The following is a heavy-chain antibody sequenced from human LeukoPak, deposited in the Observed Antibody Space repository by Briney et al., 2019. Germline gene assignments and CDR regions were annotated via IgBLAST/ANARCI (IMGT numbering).Heavy chain of an antibody. CDR1: AGSISSYY. Sequence: SETLSLTCTVSAGSISSYYWSWIRQPPGKGLEWIGYIYYSGSTNYNPSLKSRVTISVDTSKNQFSLKLSSVTAADTAVYYCARADRITMVRGVILFDYWGQGTLVTVSS. V-gene: IGHV4-59*01. D-gene: IGHD3-10*01. CDR2: IYYSGST. CDR3: ARADRITMVRGVILFDY. J-gene: IGHJ4*02.